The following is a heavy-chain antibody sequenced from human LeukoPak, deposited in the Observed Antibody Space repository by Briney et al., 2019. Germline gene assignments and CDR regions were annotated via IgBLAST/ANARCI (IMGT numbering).Heavy chain of an antibody. D-gene: IGHD3-22*01. CDR2: INPNSGDT. V-gene: IGHV1-2*06. CDR3: ARVHDSSGYVVGY. Sequence: ASVKVSCKASGYTFTGFYMHWVRQAPGQGVEWMGRINPNSGDTNYAQKFQGRVTMTRDTSISTAYMELSRLTSDDTAVYYCARVHDSSGYVVGYWGQGTLVTVSS. CDR1: GYTFTGFY. J-gene: IGHJ4*02.